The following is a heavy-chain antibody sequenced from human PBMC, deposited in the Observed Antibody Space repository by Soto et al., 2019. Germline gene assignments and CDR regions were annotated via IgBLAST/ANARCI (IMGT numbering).Heavy chain of an antibody. CDR1: WSFSGYY. J-gene: IGHJ4*02. V-gene: IGHV4-34*01. CDR2: INHSGST. D-gene: IGHD2-15*01. Sequence: SETLSPHLRCLRWSFSGYYWSWIRQPPGKGLEWIGEINHSGSTNYNPSLKSRVTISVDTSKNQFSLKLSSVTAADTAVYYCARLGYYSGGSCSDQVDYWGQGTLVTVSS. CDR3: ARLGYYSGGSCSDQVDY.